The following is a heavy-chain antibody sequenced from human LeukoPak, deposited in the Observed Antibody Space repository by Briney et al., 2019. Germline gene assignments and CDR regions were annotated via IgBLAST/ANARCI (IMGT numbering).Heavy chain of an antibody. CDR2: INPNSGGT. CDR1: GYTFTGYY. V-gene: IGHV1-2*02. D-gene: IGHD2-2*01. Sequence: ASVKVSCKASGYTFTGYYMHWVRQAPGQGLEWMGWINPNSGGTNYAQKFQGRVTMTRDASISTAYMELSRLRSDDTAVYYCARGDIVVVPAAMALDYWGQGTLVTVSS. J-gene: IGHJ4*02. CDR3: ARGDIVVVPAAMALDY.